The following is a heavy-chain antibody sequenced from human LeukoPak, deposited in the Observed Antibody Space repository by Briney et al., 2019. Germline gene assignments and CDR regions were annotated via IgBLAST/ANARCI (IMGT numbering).Heavy chain of an antibody. CDR2: INHSRRT. D-gene: IGHD1-26*01. CDR1: GGSFSGYY. CDR3: ARVGSYHYMDV. Sequence: KPSATLSLTCAVYGGSFSGYYWRWIRQPPGKGLEWIGEINHSRRTNYNPSLKSRVTISVDTSKNQFSRKLSSVTAADTAVYYCARVGSYHYMDVWGKGTTVTVSS. V-gene: IGHV4-34*01. J-gene: IGHJ6*03.